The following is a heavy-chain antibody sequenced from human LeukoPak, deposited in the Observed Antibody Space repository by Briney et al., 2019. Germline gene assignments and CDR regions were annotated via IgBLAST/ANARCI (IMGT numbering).Heavy chain of an antibody. CDR3: VIGVGWQPDY. V-gene: IGHV4-59*02. CDR1: GDSVTGYY. D-gene: IGHD2-15*01. Sequence: SETLSLTCTVFGDSVTGYYLNWVRQPPGKGLEWIGHIYKIGTTNYNPSLKSRLTISADTSKNQFSLKLRSVTAADTAVYYCVIGVGWQPDYWGQGALITVSS. J-gene: IGHJ4*02. CDR2: IYKIGTT.